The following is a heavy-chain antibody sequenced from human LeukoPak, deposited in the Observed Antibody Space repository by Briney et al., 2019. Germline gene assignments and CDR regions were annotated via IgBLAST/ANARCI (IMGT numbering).Heavy chain of an antibody. Sequence: GVSERLFCAASGFTFSSYAMSWVRQAPGKGLEWVSGITGSGHNTNYADSVKGRFTISRDNSKNTLYMQMNSLRAEDTAVYYCAKLGYIKQWQATDYWGQETLVTVSS. CDR3: AKLGYIKQWQATDY. D-gene: IGHD2-15*01. V-gene: IGHV3-23*01. J-gene: IGHJ4*02. CDR1: GFTFSSYA. CDR2: ITGSGHNT.